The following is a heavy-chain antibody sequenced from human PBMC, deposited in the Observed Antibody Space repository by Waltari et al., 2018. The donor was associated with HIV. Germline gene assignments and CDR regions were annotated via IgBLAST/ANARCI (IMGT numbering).Heavy chain of an antibody. CDR3: ARGSRLVAAYYYYGLDV. V-gene: IGHV3-33*01. CDR2: IRYDGSNK. J-gene: IGHJ6*02. Sequence: VQLVESGGAVVQPGKSLRLSCAAAGLIFRAYGMHWFRQAPGKGLEWVALIRYDGSNKYYSDSVKGRFTISRDNAENTLFLQMSDLRADDTATYFCARGSRLVAAYYYYGLDVWGPGTTVTVSS. D-gene: IGHD3-10*01. CDR1: GLIFRAYG.